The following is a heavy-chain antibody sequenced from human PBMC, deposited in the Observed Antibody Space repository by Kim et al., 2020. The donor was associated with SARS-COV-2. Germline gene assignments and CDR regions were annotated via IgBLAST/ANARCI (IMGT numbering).Heavy chain of an antibody. CDR2: INHSGST. CDR3: ARGRIVGATRRISGFDY. J-gene: IGHJ4*02. CDR1: GGSFSGYY. Sequence: SETLSLTCAVYGGSFSGYYWSWIRQPPGKGLEWIGEINHSGSTNYNPSLKSRVTISVDTSKNQFSLKLSSVTAADTAVYYCARGRIVGATRRISGFDYWGQGTLVTVSS. V-gene: IGHV4-34*01. D-gene: IGHD1-26*01.